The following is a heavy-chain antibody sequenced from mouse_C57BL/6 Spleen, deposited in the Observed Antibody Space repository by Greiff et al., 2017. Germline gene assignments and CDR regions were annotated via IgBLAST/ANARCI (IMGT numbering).Heavy chain of an antibody. CDR1: GYAFSSSW. CDR3: ARSCPWDYFDY. J-gene: IGHJ2*01. D-gene: IGHD4-1*01. Sequence: VKLQESGPELVKPGASVKISCKASGYAFSSSWMNWVKQRPGKGLEWIGRIYPGDGDTNYNGKFKGKATLTADKSSSTAYMQLSSLTSEDSAVYFCARSCPWDYFDYWGQGTTLTVSS. CDR2: IYPGDGDT. V-gene: IGHV1-82*01.